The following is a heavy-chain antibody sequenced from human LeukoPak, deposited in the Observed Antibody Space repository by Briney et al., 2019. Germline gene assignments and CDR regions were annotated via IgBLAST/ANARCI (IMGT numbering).Heavy chain of an antibody. Sequence: GGSLRLSCAASGFTFSNYGMHWVRQAPGKGLEWVAVVSSDGSIDYYADSLRGRFTVSRDNSKNTMFLQFNTLRPEDTALYYCAKDIVFGYSSSWSAVDYWGQGTLVTVSS. V-gene: IGHV3-30*18. D-gene: IGHD6-13*01. J-gene: IGHJ4*02. CDR2: VSSDGSID. CDR3: AKDIVFGYSSSWSAVDY. CDR1: GFTFSNYG.